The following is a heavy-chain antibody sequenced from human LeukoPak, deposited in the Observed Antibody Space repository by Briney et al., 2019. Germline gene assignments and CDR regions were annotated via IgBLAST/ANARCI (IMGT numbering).Heavy chain of an antibody. Sequence: KPSQTLSLTCAVSGGSISSGGHSWSWIRQPPGKGLEWIGYIYYSGSTYYNPSLKSRVTISVDTSKNQFSLKLSSVTAADTAVYYCAREGHDYVWGSYRPLGPYYYYYMDVWGKGTTVTVSS. J-gene: IGHJ6*03. D-gene: IGHD3-16*02. CDR3: AREGHDYVWGSYRPLGPYYYYYMDV. CDR1: GGSISSGGHS. V-gene: IGHV4-30-4*07. CDR2: IYYSGST.